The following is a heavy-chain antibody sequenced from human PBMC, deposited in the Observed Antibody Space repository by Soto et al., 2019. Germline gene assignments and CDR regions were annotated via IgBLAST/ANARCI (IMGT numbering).Heavy chain of an antibody. Sequence: QITLTESGPTLVKPTQTLTLTCTFSGFSFSTSAVGVGWIRQPPGKALEWLALIYWDDDKRYSPFLKSRLTITKDTSTNQVVLTMTNMDPVDTGTYYCAHLYRAASGTRYYFDYWGQGTLFTVSS. CDR1: GFSFSTSAVG. CDR2: IYWDDDK. J-gene: IGHJ4*02. D-gene: IGHD6-13*01. V-gene: IGHV2-5*02. CDR3: AHLYRAASGTRYYFDY.